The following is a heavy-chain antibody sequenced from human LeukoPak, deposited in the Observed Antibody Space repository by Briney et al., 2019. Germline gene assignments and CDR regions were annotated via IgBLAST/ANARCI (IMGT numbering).Heavy chain of an antibody. CDR1: GYTFTKYD. Sequence: ASVTVSFRASGYTFTKYDMNWVRQATGQGREWVGWMNTGSGNAGYAQKFQGRVTMTRDTSTRTAYMELSSLRYEDTAVYYCVRVFVDDSGYYNYYFDPWGQGTPVTVSS. CDR2: MNTGSGNA. J-gene: IGHJ5*02. V-gene: IGHV1-8*01. CDR3: VRVFVDDSGYYNYYFDP. D-gene: IGHD3-22*01.